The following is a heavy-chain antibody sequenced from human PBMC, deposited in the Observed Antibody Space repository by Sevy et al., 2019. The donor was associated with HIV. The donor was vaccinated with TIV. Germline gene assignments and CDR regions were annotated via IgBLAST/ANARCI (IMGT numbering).Heavy chain of an antibody. J-gene: IGHJ6*02. D-gene: IGHD2-21*01. CDR1: GGSVSSDNYY. Sequence: SETLSLTCTVSGGSVSSDNYYWSWIRQPPGKGLEWIGYIYHSWSTNYYPSLKRRVTISVNTSKNQFSLKLNSVTAADTAVYYCARGGSPDPDFYYYYHGMDVWGQGTTVTVSS. CDR3: ARGGSPDPDFYYYYHGMDV. CDR2: IYHSWST. V-gene: IGHV4-61*01.